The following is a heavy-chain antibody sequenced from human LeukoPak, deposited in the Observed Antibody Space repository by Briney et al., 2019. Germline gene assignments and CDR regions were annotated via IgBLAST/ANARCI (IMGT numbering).Heavy chain of an antibody. V-gene: IGHV3-21*01. J-gene: IGHJ6*03. Sequence: GGSLRLSCAASGFTFSSYSMNWVRQAPGKGLEWVSSISSSSSYIYYADSVKGRFTISRDNAKNSLYLQMNSLRAEDTAVYYCACRAGLGYCTNGVCSPPYYYYYYMDVWGKGTTVTVSS. CDR2: ISSSSSYI. CDR1: GFTFSSYS. CDR3: ACRAGLGYCTNGVCSPPYYYYYYMDV. D-gene: IGHD2-8*01.